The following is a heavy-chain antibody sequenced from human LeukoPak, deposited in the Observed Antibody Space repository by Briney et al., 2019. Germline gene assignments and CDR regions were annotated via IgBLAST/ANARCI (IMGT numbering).Heavy chain of an antibody. V-gene: IGHV1-18*01. CDR3: ARGYCSSTSCYIEDNWFDP. Sequence: ASVKVSCKASGYTFTSYGISWVRQAPGQGLEWMGWISAYNGNTNYAQKLQGRVTMTTDTSTSTAYIELRSLRSDDTAVYYCARGYCSSTSCYIEDNWFDPWGQGTLVTVSS. CDR1: GYTFTSYG. CDR2: ISAYNGNT. J-gene: IGHJ5*02. D-gene: IGHD2-2*02.